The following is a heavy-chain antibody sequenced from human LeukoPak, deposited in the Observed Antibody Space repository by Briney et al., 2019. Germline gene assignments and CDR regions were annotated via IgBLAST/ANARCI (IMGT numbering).Heavy chain of an antibody. CDR2: IYYSGST. D-gene: IGHD6-13*01. V-gene: IGHV4-31*03. CDR1: GGSITSGGYY. Sequence: SQTLSLTCTVSGGSITSGGYYWSWIRQHPGKGLDWIGYIYYSGSTNYNPSLKSRVTISVDTSKNQFSLKLSSVTAADTAVYYCARVSGLWQQLDVSYYYGMDVWGQGTTVTVSS. J-gene: IGHJ6*02. CDR3: ARVSGLWQQLDVSYYYGMDV.